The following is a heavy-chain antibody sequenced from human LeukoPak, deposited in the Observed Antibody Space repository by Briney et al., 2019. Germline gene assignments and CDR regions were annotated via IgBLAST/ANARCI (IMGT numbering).Heavy chain of an antibody. Sequence: PSETLFLTCTVSGGSISSSSYYWGWIRQPPGKGLEWIGSIYYSGSTYYNPSLKSRVTISVDTSKNQFSLKLSSVTAADTAVYYCARQRVRRAPLRYFDWLLTGSYFDYWGQGTLVTVSS. CDR2: IYYSGST. D-gene: IGHD3-9*01. CDR1: GGSISSSSYY. CDR3: ARQRVRRAPLRYFDWLLTGSYFDY. V-gene: IGHV4-39*01. J-gene: IGHJ4*02.